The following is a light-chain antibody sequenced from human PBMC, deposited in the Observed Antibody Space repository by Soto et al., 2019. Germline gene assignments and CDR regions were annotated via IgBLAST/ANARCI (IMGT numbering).Light chain of an antibody. CDR2: GAS. Sequence: EIVMTQSPATLSVSPGERATLSCRASQSVSSNLAWYQQKPGQAPRLLIYGASTRATGIPARFSGSGSETEFTLTISSPQSEDFAVYYCQQYNNWPPTFGQGTRLEI. V-gene: IGKV3-15*01. CDR3: QQYNNWPPT. J-gene: IGKJ5*01. CDR1: QSVSSN.